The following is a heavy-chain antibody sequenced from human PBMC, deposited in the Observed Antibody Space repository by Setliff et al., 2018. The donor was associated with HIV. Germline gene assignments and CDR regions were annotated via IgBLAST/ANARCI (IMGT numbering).Heavy chain of an antibody. D-gene: IGHD1-26*01. V-gene: IGHV4-34*01. Sequence: SETLSLTCTVSGGSISSYYWSWIRQPPGKGLEWIGDVSHTGSTNYNPSLKSRITISADTPKNQFSLKLSSVTAADTAVYYCAREGTYSGTYWVRRVASFDIWGQGTMVTVSS. CDR2: VSHTGST. J-gene: IGHJ3*02. CDR1: GGSISSYY. CDR3: AREGTYSGTYWVRRVASFDI.